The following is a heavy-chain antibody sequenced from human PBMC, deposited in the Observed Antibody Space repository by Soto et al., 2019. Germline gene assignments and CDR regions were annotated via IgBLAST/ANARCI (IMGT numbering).Heavy chain of an antibody. CDR3: ARTDRDFYGLDV. Sequence: EVQLVESGGGLVQPGGSLRLSCEASGFTFRNYDMHWVRQGTGKGLEWVSGISAAGDPDYADSVEGRFTISRENAQNSFFLPMNSLRVGDTAVYYCARTDRDFYGLDVWGQGTMVIVSS. J-gene: IGHJ6*02. CDR1: GFTFRNYD. CDR2: ISAAGDP. V-gene: IGHV3-13*05.